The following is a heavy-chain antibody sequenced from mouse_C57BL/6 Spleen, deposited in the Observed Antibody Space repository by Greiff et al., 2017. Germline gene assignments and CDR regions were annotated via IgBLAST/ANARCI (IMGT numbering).Heavy chain of an antibody. CDR1: GFSLTSHG. CDR2: IWRGGST. CDR3: AKDYDYAMDY. J-gene: IGHJ4*01. D-gene: IGHD1-1*01. Sequence: VQRVESGPGLVQPSQSLSITCPVSGFSLTSHGVHWVRQSPGTGLEWLGVIWRGGSTDYNAAFMSRLSITKDNSKSQVFFKMNSLQADDTAIYYCAKDYDYAMDYWGQGTSVTVSS. V-gene: IGHV2-5*01.